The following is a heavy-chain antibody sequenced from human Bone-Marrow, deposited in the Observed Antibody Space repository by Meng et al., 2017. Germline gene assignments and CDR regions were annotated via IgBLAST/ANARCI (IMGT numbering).Heavy chain of an antibody. Sequence: QVGLHEWGHGRCSPSAPLSIACDVYGCTFGDYYAWVREPHGKGLEGFGEIGHSGRTVYSQALKSRVTVSLDTSKDTEQFFLQMKYVTAADTAVYYCTRGKDYIWGPEWGQGTLVTVSS. J-gene: IGHJ1*01. CDR2: IGHSGRT. CDR1: GCTFGDYY. V-gene: IGHV4-34*01. D-gene: IGHD3-16*01. CDR3: TRGKDYIWGPE.